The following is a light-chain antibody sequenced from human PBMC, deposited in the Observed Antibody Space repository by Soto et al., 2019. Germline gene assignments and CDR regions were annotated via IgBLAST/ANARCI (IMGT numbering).Light chain of an antibody. CDR3: GTWDTSLSAGV. CDR1: SSNVGKNY. V-gene: IGLV1-51*01. CDR2: DNN. J-gene: IGLJ1*01. Sequence: QSVLTQPPSVSAAPGQKVTISCSGSSSNVGKNYVSWYQQFPGTAPKLLIYDNNKRPSGIPDRFSGSKSGTSATLGITGLQTGDEADDYCGTWDTSLSAGVFGTGTKVTVL.